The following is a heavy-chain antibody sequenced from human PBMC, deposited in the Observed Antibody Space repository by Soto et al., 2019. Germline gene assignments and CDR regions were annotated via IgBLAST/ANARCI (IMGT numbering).Heavy chain of an antibody. CDR1: GVTFSSFA. V-gene: IGHV3-23*01. D-gene: IGHD3-16*01. Sequence: GGSLRLSCAASGVTFSSFAMSWVRQAPGKGLEWVSGISGRGSTNYADSVKGRFTISRDNSKNALYLQMNSLRADDTAVYYCAKQKDYEYIWGTYPYTSDYWGQGTLVTVSS. CDR2: ISGRGST. CDR3: AKQKDYEYIWGTYPYTSDY. J-gene: IGHJ4*02.